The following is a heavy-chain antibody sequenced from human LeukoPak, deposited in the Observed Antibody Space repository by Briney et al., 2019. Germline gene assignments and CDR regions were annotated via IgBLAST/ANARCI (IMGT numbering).Heavy chain of an antibody. CDR1: GFTFSSYW. CDR3: ARGATMVRGVIHY. CDR2: IKQDGSEK. J-gene: IGHJ4*02. Sequence: PGGSLRLSCAASGFTFSSYWMSWVRQAPGKGLEWVANIKQDGSEKYYVDSVKGRFTISRDNAKNSLYLQMNSLRAEDTAVYYCARGATMVRGVIHYWGQGTLVTVSS. D-gene: IGHD3-10*01. V-gene: IGHV3-7*01.